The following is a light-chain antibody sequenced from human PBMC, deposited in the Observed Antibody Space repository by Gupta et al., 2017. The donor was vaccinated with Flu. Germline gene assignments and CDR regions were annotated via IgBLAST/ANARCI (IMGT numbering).Light chain of an antibody. CDR1: GLSKQY. Sequence: SFELTKPPSVSVSPGQTARITCSGNGLSKQYVHWYQQKAGQAPVLVMYKDTERPSVIPERFSGSTSGPSVTLAITEVQAEDDADYYCQSGNKNGSWVFGGGTKMTVL. J-gene: IGLJ3*02. V-gene: IGLV3-25*02. CDR3: QSGNKNGSWV. CDR2: KDT.